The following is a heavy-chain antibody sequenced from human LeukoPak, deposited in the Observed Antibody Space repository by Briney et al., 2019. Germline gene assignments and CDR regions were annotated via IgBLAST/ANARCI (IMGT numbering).Heavy chain of an antibody. CDR2: ISGTGGRT. CDR1: GFTFTNYG. Sequence: PGGSLRLSCVASGFTFTNYGMGWVRQAPGKGLECVSAISGTGGRTYYAGSAKGRLTISKDDSKNTLYLQMNSLRAEDTAVYYCAKEGGFQLPFDSWGQGTLVTVSS. J-gene: IGHJ4*02. D-gene: IGHD2-2*01. CDR3: AKEGGFQLPFDS. V-gene: IGHV3-23*01.